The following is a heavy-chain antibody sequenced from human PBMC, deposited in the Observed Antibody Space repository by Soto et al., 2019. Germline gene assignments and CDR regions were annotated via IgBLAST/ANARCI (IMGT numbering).Heavy chain of an antibody. D-gene: IGHD3-22*01. Sequence: PSGTLSLTCAVSGGSISSGGYSWSWIRQPPGKGLEWIGYIYHSGSTYYNPSLKSRVTISVDRSKNQFSLKLSSVTAADTAVYYCAGSGYYNNSGMDVWGQGTTVTVSS. V-gene: IGHV4-30-2*01. CDR2: IYHSGST. J-gene: IGHJ6*02. CDR3: AGSGYYNNSGMDV. CDR1: GGSISSGGYS.